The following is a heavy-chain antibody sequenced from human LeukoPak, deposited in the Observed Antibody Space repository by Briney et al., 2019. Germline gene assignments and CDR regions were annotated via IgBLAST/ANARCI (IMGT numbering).Heavy chain of an antibody. CDR2: IYYSGST. CDR1: GGSISSYY. Sequence: SETLSLTCTVSGGSISSYYWSWIRQPPGKGLEWIGYIYYSGSTNYNPFLKSRVTISVDTSKNQFSLKLSSVTAADTAVYYCARRSGYALDYWGQGTLATVSS. D-gene: IGHD5-12*01. V-gene: IGHV4-59*01. CDR3: ARRSGYALDY. J-gene: IGHJ4*02.